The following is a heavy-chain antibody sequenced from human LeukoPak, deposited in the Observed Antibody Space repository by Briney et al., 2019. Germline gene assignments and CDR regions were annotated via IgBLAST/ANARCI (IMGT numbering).Heavy chain of an antibody. J-gene: IGHJ3*01. D-gene: IGHD6-13*01. Sequence: PSETLSLTCTVSGGSISSGGYSWSWIRQPPGKRLEWIGNIHHSGGTYYNPSLKSRVTISVDRSKNQFSLTLNSVTAADTAAYYCARDLPLAGAAKDVFDLWGQGTLVTVSS. CDR2: IHHSGGT. CDR1: GGSISSGGYS. CDR3: ARDLPLAGAAKDVFDL. V-gene: IGHV4-30-2*01.